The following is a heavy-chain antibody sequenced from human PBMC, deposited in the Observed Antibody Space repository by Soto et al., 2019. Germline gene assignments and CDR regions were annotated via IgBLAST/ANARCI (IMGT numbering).Heavy chain of an antibody. J-gene: IGHJ4*02. Sequence: GGPLSLSFAASEFMFGRYPLSWVRQAPGKGLEWVSTISGSDGKTFYADSVKGRFSISRDTSQNTLYLQMNSLRADDTAIYYCARWSYLDYWGQGTRVTVSS. D-gene: IGHD3-3*01. CDR2: ISGSDGKT. CDR3: ARWSYLDY. CDR1: EFMFGRYP. V-gene: IGHV3-23*01.